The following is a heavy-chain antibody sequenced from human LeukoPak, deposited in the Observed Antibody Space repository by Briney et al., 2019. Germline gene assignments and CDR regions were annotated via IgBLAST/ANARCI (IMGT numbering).Heavy chain of an antibody. J-gene: IGHJ4*02. CDR2: ISWDGGST. D-gene: IGHD3-16*02. CDR1: GFTFDDYA. Sequence: PGGSLRLSCAASGFTFDDYAMHWVRQAPGKGLEWVSLISWDGGSTYYADSVKGRFTISRDNSKNSLYLQMNSLRAEDTALYYCAKDGHQFGGVIDLYYFDYWGQGTLVTVSP. V-gene: IGHV3-43D*03. CDR3: AKDGHQFGGVIDLYYFDY.